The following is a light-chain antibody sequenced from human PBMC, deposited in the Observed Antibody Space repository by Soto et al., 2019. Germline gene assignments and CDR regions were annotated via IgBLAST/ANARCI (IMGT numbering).Light chain of an antibody. J-gene: IGKJ4*01. Sequence: DIQMTQSPSALSASVGDRVTITCRASQYISNWVAWYQQKPGKAPKLLIYDGSTLESGVPSRFSGSGSETQFTLTINSLQPEDFGTYYCQQYNSYSGTFGRGTQVDIK. CDR3: QQYNSYSGT. V-gene: IGKV1-5*01. CDR2: DGS. CDR1: QYISNW.